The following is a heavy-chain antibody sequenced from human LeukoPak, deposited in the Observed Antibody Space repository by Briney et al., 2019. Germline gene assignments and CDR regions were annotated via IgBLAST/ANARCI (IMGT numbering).Heavy chain of an antibody. V-gene: IGHV3-30*03. J-gene: IGHJ1*01. D-gene: IGHD4-23*01. CDR3: GSPPRGNTGVPPANSSQH. CDR2: ISYDGSNK. Sequence: GGSLRLSCAASGFTFNTYGMHWVRQAPGKGLEWVAVISYDGSNKYYADSVKGRFTISRDNAQNSLSLQMNSLRAEDTAVYYCGSPPRGNTGVPPANSSQHGGKGPLSPVS. CDR1: GFTFNTYG.